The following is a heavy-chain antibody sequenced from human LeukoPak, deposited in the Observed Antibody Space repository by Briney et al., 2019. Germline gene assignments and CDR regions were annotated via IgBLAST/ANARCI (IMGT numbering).Heavy chain of an antibody. Sequence: GGSLRLSCAASGFTVSSNYMSWVRQAPGKGLEWVSVIYSGGSTYYADSVKGRFTISRDNSKNTLYLQMNSLRAEDTAVYYCASLSTVTPSLDGMDVWGQGTTVTVPS. CDR3: ASLSTVTPSLDGMDV. J-gene: IGHJ6*02. D-gene: IGHD4-17*01. CDR1: GFTVSSNY. V-gene: IGHV3-53*01. CDR2: IYSGGST.